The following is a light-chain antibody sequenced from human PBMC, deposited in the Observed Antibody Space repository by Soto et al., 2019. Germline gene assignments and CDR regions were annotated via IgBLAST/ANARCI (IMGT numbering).Light chain of an antibody. CDR2: DSS. V-gene: IGKV1-33*01. CDR1: QDISNY. Sequence: DIQMTQSPSSLSASVVDRVTITFQASQDISNYLNWYQQRPGTAPKLLIYDSSNLQTGVPSRFSGSRSGTDFTFTISSLQPEDIATYYCQQYDNLPVTFGGGTKVDIK. J-gene: IGKJ4*01. CDR3: QQYDNLPVT.